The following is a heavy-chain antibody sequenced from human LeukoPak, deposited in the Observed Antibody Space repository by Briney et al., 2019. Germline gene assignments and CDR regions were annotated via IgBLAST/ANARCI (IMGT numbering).Heavy chain of an antibody. Sequence: PSETLSLTCTVSSYSITSGYYWGWIRQPPGKGLEWIGNIYHNGDAYYDPSLKSRLTMSADTSKNQFSLRLSSLTAADTAVYYCARVRSGGFQGAFDIWGQGTKVTVSS. D-gene: IGHD1-26*01. J-gene: IGHJ3*02. V-gene: IGHV4-38-2*02. CDR1: SYSITSGYY. CDR3: ARVRSGGFQGAFDI. CDR2: IYHNGDA.